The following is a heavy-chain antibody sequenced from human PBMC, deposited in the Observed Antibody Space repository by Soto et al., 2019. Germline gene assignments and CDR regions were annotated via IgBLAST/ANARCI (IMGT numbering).Heavy chain of an antibody. Sequence: SVKVSCKASGGTFSSYAISWVRQAPGQGLEWMGGIIPIFGTANYAQKFQGRVTITADESTSTAYMELSSLRSEDTAVYYCARDGDYVFYAFDIWGQGTMVTVSS. CDR1: GGTFSSYA. J-gene: IGHJ3*02. V-gene: IGHV1-69*13. CDR3: ARDGDYVFYAFDI. CDR2: IIPIFGTA. D-gene: IGHD4-17*01.